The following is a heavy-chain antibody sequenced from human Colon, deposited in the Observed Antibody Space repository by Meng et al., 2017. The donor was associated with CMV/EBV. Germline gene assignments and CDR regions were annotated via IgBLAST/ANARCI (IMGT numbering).Heavy chain of an antibody. Sequence: FTFTFYTMNWVSQAAGEGLEWGSAISSGSTSRYCADAVKGRVTSSRDNARDSVFLQMNSLRADDTALYFCAIHYQGSVRLNEGGDYWGQGTLVTVSS. CDR2: ISSGSTSR. J-gene: IGHJ4*02. CDR1: FTFTFYT. D-gene: IGHD3-10*01. CDR3: AIHYQGSVRLNEGGDY. V-gene: IGHV3-21*01.